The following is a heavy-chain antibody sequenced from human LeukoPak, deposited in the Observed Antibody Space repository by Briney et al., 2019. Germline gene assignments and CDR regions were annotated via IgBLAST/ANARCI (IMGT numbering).Heavy chain of an antibody. Sequence: SETLSLTCTVSGGSISSSSYYWGWIRQPPGKGLEWIGSIYYSGSTYYNPSLKSRVTISVDTSKNQFSLKLSSVTAADTAVYYCARSYYYDSSGYYYGPAFDYWGQGTLVTVSS. J-gene: IGHJ4*02. CDR1: GGSISSSSYY. V-gene: IGHV4-39*07. CDR3: ARSYYYDSSGYYYGPAFDY. CDR2: IYYSGST. D-gene: IGHD3-22*01.